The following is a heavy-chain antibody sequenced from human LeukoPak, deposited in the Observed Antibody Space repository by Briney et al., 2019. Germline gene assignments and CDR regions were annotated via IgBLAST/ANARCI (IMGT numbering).Heavy chain of an antibody. CDR2: IWYDGSKA. CDR1: GFTFSSYG. CDR3: AKDVNWNLRV. Sequence: GGSLRLSCAASGFTFSSYGMQWVRQAPGKGLEWVAIIWYDGSKAYYADSVKGRVTISRDNSKNTAYLQTNSLRAEDTAVYFCAKDVNWNLRVCGQGTLVTVSS. D-gene: IGHD1-20*01. J-gene: IGHJ4*02. V-gene: IGHV3-33*06.